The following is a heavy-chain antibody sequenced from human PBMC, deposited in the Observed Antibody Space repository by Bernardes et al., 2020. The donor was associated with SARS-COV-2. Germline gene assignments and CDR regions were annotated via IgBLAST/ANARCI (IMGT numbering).Heavy chain of an antibody. Sequence: ASMKVSCKTSGYIFRDFGISWVRQAPGQGLEWMGWINPFKGNTDYSQKFQGRVTMTTDTSTSTAFMELRSLSFADTAVYFCARDRLVRGITNNWFDPWGQGTLVTVSS. V-gene: IGHV1-18*01. CDR1: GYIFRDFG. CDR2: INPFKGNT. CDR3: ARDRLVRGITNNWFDP. D-gene: IGHD3-10*01. J-gene: IGHJ5*02.